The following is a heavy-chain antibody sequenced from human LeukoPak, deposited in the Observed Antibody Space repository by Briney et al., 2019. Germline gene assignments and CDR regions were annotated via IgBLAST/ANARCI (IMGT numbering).Heavy chain of an antibody. V-gene: IGHV1-69*13. Sequence: SVKVSCKASGGTFSSYAISWVRQAPGQGLEWMGGIIPIFGIPDSAQKFQGRLTITADESTTTAYMELSSLRSDDTAIYYCGLSGNYYYYYMDVWGKGTTVTVSS. D-gene: IGHD6-25*01. CDR1: GGTFSSYA. CDR3: GLSGNYYYYYMDV. J-gene: IGHJ6*03. CDR2: IIPIFGIP.